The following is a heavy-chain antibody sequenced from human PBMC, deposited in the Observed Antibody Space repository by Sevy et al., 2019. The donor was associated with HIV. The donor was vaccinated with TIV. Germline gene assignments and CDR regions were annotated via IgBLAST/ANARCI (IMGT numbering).Heavy chain of an antibody. D-gene: IGHD6-6*01. CDR1: GYTLTELS. CDR2: FDPEDGET. CDR3: ATDGIAARTQAGGDYYYMDV. J-gene: IGHJ6*03. V-gene: IGHV1-24*01. Sequence: ASVKVSCKVSGYTLTELSMHWVRQAPGKGLEWMGGFDPEDGETIYAQKFQGRVTMTEDTSTDTAYMELSSLRSEDTAVYYCATDGIAARTQAGGDYYYMDVWGKGTTVTVSS.